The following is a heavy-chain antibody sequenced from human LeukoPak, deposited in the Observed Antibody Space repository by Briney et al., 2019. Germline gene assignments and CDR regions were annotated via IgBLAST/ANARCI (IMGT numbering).Heavy chain of an antibody. Sequence: QTGGSLRLSCAASGFTFSSYGMSWVRQAPGKGLEWVSAISGSGGSTYYADSVKGRFTISRDNSKNTLYLQMNSLRAEDTAVYYCANVYGSGSYLPPQSFDYWGQGTLVTVSS. CDR3: ANVYGSGSYLPPQSFDY. D-gene: IGHD3-10*01. CDR2: ISGSGGST. J-gene: IGHJ4*02. V-gene: IGHV3-23*01. CDR1: GFTFSSYG.